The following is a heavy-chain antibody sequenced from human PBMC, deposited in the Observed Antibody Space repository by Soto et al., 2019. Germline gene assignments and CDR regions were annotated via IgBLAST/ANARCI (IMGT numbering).Heavy chain of an antibody. CDR3: ARDRGVHAEAPYNWFDP. CDR1: GYTFTSYG. Sequence: GASVKVSCKASGYTFTSYGINWVRQAPGQRLEWMGWINAYNGNTNYAQKLQGRVTMTTDTSTSTAYMELRRLRSDATAVHYCARDRGVHAEAPYNWFDPWGQGTLVTVSS. CDR2: INAYNGNT. V-gene: IGHV1-18*01. J-gene: IGHJ5*02. D-gene: IGHD2-8*01.